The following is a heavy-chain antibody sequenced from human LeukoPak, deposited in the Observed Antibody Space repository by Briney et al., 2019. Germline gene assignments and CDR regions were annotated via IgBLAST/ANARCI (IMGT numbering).Heavy chain of an antibody. D-gene: IGHD3-10*01. CDR1: GDSISSYY. Sequence: SETLSLTCTVSGDSISSYYWNWIRQPAGKGLEWIGRIYITEGTNYNPSLKGRVTMSVDTSKNQFSLKVNSVTAADTAVYYCARSRVRGALADFWGQGTLVTVSS. CDR2: IYITEGT. CDR3: ARSRVRGALADF. J-gene: IGHJ4*02. V-gene: IGHV4-4*07.